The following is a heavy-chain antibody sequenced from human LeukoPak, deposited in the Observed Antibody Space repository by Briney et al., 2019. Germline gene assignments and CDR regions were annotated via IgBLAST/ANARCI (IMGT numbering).Heavy chain of an antibody. V-gene: IGHV3-23*01. D-gene: IGHD6-13*01. CDR2: ISGSGGST. CDR3: ATPGYSSSWTPFDY. J-gene: IGHJ4*02. Sequence: GGSLRLSCAASGFTFSSYAMSWVRQAPGKGLEWVSAISGSGGSTYYADSVKGRFTISRDNSKNTLYLQMNSLRAEDTAVYYCATPGYSSSWTPFDYWGQGTLVTVSS. CDR1: GFTFSSYA.